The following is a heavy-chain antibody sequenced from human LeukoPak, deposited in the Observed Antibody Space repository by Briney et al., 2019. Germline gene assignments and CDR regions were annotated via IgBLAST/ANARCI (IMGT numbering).Heavy chain of an antibody. CDR3: ARVTTVTRSPWSWGPKKIGQEVNWFDP. J-gene: IGHJ5*02. CDR1: GYTFSDYS. D-gene: IGHD4-17*01. CDR2: ISPYNADT. V-gene: IGHV1-18*01. Sequence: ASLWVSCKASGYTFSDYSITWVRQAPGQGLEWMGWISPYNADTNYAQNFQGRVTMTTDRSTRTAYMELRNLRSDDTAVYYCARVTTVTRSPWSWGPKKIGQEVNWFDPWGQGTLITVS.